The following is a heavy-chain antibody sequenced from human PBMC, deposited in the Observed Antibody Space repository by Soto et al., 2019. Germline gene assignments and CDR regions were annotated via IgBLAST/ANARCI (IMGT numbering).Heavy chain of an antibody. D-gene: IGHD2-15*01. CDR3: ARDPQPGGCSGGSCYKPDDAFDF. CDR1: GGTFSSYP. J-gene: IGHJ3*01. CDR2: IIPILGIA. Sequence: SVKLYRKASGGTFSSYPISWVRQATGQGLEWMGRIIPILGIANYAQKFQGRVTITADKSTSTAYMELSSLRSKDTAVYYCARDPQPGGCSGGSCYKPDDAFDFWGQGTMVTVSS. V-gene: IGHV1-69*04.